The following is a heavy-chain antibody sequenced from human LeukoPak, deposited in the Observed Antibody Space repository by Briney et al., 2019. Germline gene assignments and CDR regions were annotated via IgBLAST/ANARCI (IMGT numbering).Heavy chain of an antibody. CDR2: ISYDGSNK. V-gene: IGHV3-30*14. CDR1: GFTFSSYA. Sequence: GGSLRLSCAASGFTFSSYAMHWVRQAPGKGLEWVAVISYDGSNKYYADSVKGRFTISRDNSKNTLYLEMNSLRAEDTAVYYCAKDALASLSCCIDYWGQGTLVTVSS. CDR3: AKDALASLSCCIDY. J-gene: IGHJ4*02. D-gene: IGHD1-14*01.